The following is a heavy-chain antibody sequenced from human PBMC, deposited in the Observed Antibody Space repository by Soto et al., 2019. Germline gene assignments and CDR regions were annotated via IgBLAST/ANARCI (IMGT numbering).Heavy chain of an antibody. CDR3: ARIRNYYDSSGYIDY. CDR2: INHSGST. Sequence: SETLSLTCAVYGGSFSGYYWTWIRQPPGTGLEWIGEINHSGSTNYNPSLKSRVTISVDTSKNQFSLKLTSVTAADTAVYYCARIRNYYDSSGYIDYWGQGTLVTVS. CDR1: GGSFSGYY. J-gene: IGHJ4*02. D-gene: IGHD3-22*01. V-gene: IGHV4-34*01.